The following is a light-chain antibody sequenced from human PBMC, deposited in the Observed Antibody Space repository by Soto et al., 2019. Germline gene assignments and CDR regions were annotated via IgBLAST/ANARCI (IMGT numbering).Light chain of an antibody. Sequence: ETVMTQSPATLSVSPGERATLSCRASQSISSNLAWYQQKPGQAPRLLMFRTSTRATGIPARFSGSGSGTEFNITISSLQPEDVATYYCQKYNGALWTFGQGTKVEIK. CDR3: QKYNGALWT. CDR2: RTS. J-gene: IGKJ1*01. CDR1: QSISSN. V-gene: IGKV3-15*01.